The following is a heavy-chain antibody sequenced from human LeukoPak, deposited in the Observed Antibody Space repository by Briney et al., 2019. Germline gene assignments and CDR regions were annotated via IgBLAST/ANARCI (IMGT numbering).Heavy chain of an antibody. CDR3: ARDQAFVYCSGGTCYDDY. J-gene: IGHJ4*02. Sequence: ASVKVSCKASGYTFTGYYMHWVRQAPGQGLEWMGLINPSSGYTHYAQKFQGRVTMTRDTSINTAYMELSRLRSDDTAVYYCARDQAFVYCSGGTCYDDYWGQGSLVTVSS. D-gene: IGHD2-15*01. CDR2: INPSSGYT. CDR1: GYTFTGYY. V-gene: IGHV1-2*02.